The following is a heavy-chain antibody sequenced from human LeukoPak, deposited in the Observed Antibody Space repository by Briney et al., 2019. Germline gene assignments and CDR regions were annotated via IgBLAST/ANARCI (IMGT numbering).Heavy chain of an antibody. D-gene: IGHD6-19*01. CDR1: GYTFTGYY. V-gene: IGHV1-2*06. CDR2: INPNSGGT. Sequence: GASVKVSCKASGYTFTGYYMHWVRQAPGQGLEWMGRINPNSGGTNYAQKFQGRVTMTRDTSISTAYMELSRLRSDDTAVYYCARDWVDSSGWSFDYWGQGTLVTVSS. CDR3: ARDWVDSSGWSFDY. J-gene: IGHJ4*02.